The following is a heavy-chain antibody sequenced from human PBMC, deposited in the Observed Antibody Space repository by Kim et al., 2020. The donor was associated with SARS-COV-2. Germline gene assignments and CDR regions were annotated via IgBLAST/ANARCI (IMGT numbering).Heavy chain of an antibody. CDR2: IKQDGSEK. J-gene: IGHJ6*02. CDR3: ARDGVKKTDGMDV. CDR1: GFTFSSYW. V-gene: IGHV3-7*03. D-gene: IGHD2-21*01. Sequence: GGSLRLSCAASGFTFSSYWMSWVRQAPGKGLEWVANIKQDGSEKYYVYSVKGRFTISRDNAKNSLYLQMNSLRAEDTAVYYCARDGVKKTDGMDVWGQGTTVTVSS.